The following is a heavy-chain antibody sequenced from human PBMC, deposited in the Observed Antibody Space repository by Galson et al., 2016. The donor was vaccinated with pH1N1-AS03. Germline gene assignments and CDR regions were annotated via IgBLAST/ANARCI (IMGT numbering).Heavy chain of an antibody. J-gene: IGHJ4*02. V-gene: IGHV1-69*11. CDR1: GGTFSSYA. D-gene: IGHD5-24*01. CDR2: IIPALGTP. CDR3: ASEVATSFDY. Sequence: SVKVSCKASGGTFSSYAINWVRQAPGQGLEWMGRIIPALGTPSYAQRFQGRVTITADESTSTAYMELSSLRSEDTAVYFCASEVATSFDYWGRGTLVTVSS.